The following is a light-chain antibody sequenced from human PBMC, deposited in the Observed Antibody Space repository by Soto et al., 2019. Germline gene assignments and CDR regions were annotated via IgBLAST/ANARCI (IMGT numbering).Light chain of an antibody. V-gene: IGLV1-51*01. CDR1: SSNIGNNY. Sequence: QSVLTQPPSVSAAPGQKVTISCSGSSSNIGNNYVSWFQQLPGAAPRLLIYDDYNRXXXXXXXXXGSKSGTSATLGITGLXXXXXXXXXCATWESSLSAVVFGGGTKLTVL. CDR3: ATWESSLSAVV. CDR2: DDY. J-gene: IGLJ2*01.